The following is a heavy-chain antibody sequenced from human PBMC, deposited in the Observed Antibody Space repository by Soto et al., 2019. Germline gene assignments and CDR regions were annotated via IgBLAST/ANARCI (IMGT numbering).Heavy chain of an antibody. Sequence: QVQLVESGGGVVQPGSSLRLSCAASGFTFSSYGMHWVRQAPGKGLEWVAVISYDGSNKYYADSVKGRFTISRDDSKNTLYLQMNSLRAEDTAVYYCAKDQGHGGRGAFDIWGQGTMVTVSS. J-gene: IGHJ3*02. CDR3: AKDQGHGGRGAFDI. CDR2: ISYDGSNK. CDR1: GFTFSSYG. V-gene: IGHV3-30*18. D-gene: IGHD3-10*01.